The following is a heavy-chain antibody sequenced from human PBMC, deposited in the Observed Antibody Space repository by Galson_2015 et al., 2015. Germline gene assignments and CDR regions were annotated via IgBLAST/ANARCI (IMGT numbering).Heavy chain of an antibody. Sequence: SLRLSCAASGFTFNKYAMHWVRQAPGKGLEWVADISYDGSNKDYADSVKGRYTISRDNSKNTLYLQMNSLRVENTAVYYCAKAPGGYYSVFEIWGQGTMVTVSS. CDR1: GFTFNKYA. V-gene: IGHV3-30*18. CDR2: ISYDGSNK. J-gene: IGHJ3*02. CDR3: AKAPGGYYSVFEI. D-gene: IGHD3-3*01.